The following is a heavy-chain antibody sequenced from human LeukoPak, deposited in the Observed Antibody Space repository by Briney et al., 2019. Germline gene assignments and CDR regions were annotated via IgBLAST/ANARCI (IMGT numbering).Heavy chain of an antibody. V-gene: IGHV1-69*04. J-gene: IGHJ4*02. D-gene: IGHD1-26*01. Sequence: GASVKVSCKASGYTFTGYYMHWVRQAPGQGLEWMGRIIPILGIANYAQKFQGRVTITADKSTSTAYMELSSLRSEDTAVYYCARDRFPVRGSYSDYWGQGTLVTVSS. CDR1: GYTFTGYY. CDR2: IIPILGIA. CDR3: ARDRFPVRGSYSDY.